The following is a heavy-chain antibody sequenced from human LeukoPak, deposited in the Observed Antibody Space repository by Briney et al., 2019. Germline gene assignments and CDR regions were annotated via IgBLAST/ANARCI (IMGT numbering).Heavy chain of an antibody. CDR1: GGTFNSHA. CDR3: ARDKGEVAGTFDS. V-gene: IGHV1-69*06. D-gene: IGHD6-19*01. Sequence: SMTVSCKTSGGTFNSHAINWVRQAPGQGLEWMGRFIPFFGSSSYAQKFQGRLTITADRSTGTAYIEMGSLTSEDTAIYYCARDKGEVAGTFDSWGQGTLITVSS. J-gene: IGHJ4*02. CDR2: FIPFFGSS.